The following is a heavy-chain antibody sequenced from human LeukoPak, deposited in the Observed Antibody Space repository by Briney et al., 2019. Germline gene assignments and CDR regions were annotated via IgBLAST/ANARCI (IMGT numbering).Heavy chain of an antibody. CDR2: IKNDGSS. Sequence: PGGSLRLSCAVSGFTVSSNYMSWVRQAPGKGLEWVTFIKNDGSSQYAESVKGRFTISRDISRNTLYLQMNSLGPEDTAVYYCAKDNPVLEYWGQGILVTVSS. D-gene: IGHD1-1*01. J-gene: IGHJ4*02. V-gene: IGHV3-66*02. CDR1: GFTVSSNY. CDR3: AKDNPVLEY.